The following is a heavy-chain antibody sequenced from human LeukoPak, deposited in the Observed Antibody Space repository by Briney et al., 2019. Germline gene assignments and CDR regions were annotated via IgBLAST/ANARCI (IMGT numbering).Heavy chain of an antibody. D-gene: IGHD2-8*02. CDR3: AREESGGYFDY. V-gene: IGHV3-7*05. J-gene: IGHJ4*02. Sequence: GGSLRLSCAASGFTFSSNWMSWVRQAPGKGLEWVGNIKEDGSVKYYMDSVKGRFTISRDNSKNTLSLQMNSLRSEDTAVYYCAREESGGYFDYWGQGTLVTVSS. CDR1: GFTFSSNW. CDR2: IKEDGSVK.